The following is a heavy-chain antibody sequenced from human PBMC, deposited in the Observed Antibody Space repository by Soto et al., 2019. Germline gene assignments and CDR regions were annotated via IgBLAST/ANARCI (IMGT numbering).Heavy chain of an antibody. CDR2: IYHSGST. D-gene: IGHD1-26*01. Sequence: LSLTCAVSGGSISSGGYSWSWIRQPPGKGLEWIGYIYHSGSTYYNPSLKSRVTISVDRSKNQFSLKLSSVTAADTAVYYCARDLGGSLDYWGQGTLVTVSS. CDR3: ARDLGGSLDY. V-gene: IGHV4-30-2*01. CDR1: GGSISSGGYS. J-gene: IGHJ4*02.